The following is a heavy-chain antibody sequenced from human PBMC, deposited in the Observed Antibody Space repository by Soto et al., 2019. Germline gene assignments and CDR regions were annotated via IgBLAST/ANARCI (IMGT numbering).Heavy chain of an antibody. CDR3: ATGAGAAAGTTYPRSWFDP. CDR1: GFTFSFYA. J-gene: IGHJ5*02. D-gene: IGHD6-13*01. Sequence: GGSLRLSCAASGFTFSFYAMNWVRQAPGKGLEWVSTISGSGGSTYHADSVKGRFTISRDNSKNTLYLQMNSLRAEDTAVYYCATGAGAAAGTTYPRSWFDPWGQGTLVTVS. V-gene: IGHV3-23*01. CDR2: ISGSGGST.